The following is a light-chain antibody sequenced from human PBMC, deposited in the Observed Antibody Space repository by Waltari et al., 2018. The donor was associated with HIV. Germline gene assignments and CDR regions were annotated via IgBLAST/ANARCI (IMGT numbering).Light chain of an antibody. Sequence: EIVLPQSPGTLSLSPGERANFSCRASQSVDSSYLAWYQQKPGQAPRLLISGASSRATGIPDRFSGSGSGTDFTLTIRRLEPEDFAVYYCQQYGRSLTFGGGTKVEIK. J-gene: IGKJ4*01. CDR1: QSVDSSY. CDR2: GAS. CDR3: QQYGRSLT. V-gene: IGKV3-20*01.